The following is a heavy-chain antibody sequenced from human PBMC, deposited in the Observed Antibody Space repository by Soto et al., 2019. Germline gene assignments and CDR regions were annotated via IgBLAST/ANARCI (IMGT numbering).Heavy chain of an antibody. Sequence: ASVKVSCKASGYTFTGYYMHWVRQAPGQGLEWMGWINPNSGGTNYAQKFQGWVTMTRDTSISTAYMELSRLRSDDTAVYYCARDMRFRGAVGCGGSCYGAFDIWGQGTMVTVSS. D-gene: IGHD2-15*01. CDR3: ARDMRFRGAVGCGGSCYGAFDI. V-gene: IGHV1-2*04. CDR1: GYTFTGYY. J-gene: IGHJ3*02. CDR2: INPNSGGT.